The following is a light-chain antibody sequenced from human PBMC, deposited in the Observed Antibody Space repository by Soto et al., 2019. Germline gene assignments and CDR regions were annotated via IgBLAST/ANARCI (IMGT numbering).Light chain of an antibody. Sequence: QSAPTQPPSVSGAPGQRVTISCTGSSSNIGAGYHVHWYQQLPGAAPKLLLFGDSNRPSGVPDRFSGSKSGTSASLAITGLQADDEADYYCQSSDSRMSGSAVFGTGPKVTXL. CDR2: GDS. CDR3: QSSDSRMSGSAV. J-gene: IGLJ1*01. V-gene: IGLV1-40*01. CDR1: SSNIGAGYH.